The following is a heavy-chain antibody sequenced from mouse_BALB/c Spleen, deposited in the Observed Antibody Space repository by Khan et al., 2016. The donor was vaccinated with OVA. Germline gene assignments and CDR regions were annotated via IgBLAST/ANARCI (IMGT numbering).Heavy chain of an antibody. CDR2: IDPFSGGT. D-gene: IGHD2-2*01. Sequence: VQLQQSGPELMKPGASVKISCKASGYSFTSYYIHWVMQSHGKSLEWIGYIDPFSGGTTYNQKFKGKATLTVDKSSSTAYIHLNNLTSEDAAVYCCTRHGYVAWFTYWGQGTLVTVAA. CDR1: GYSFTSYY. CDR3: TRHGYVAWFTY. J-gene: IGHJ3*01. V-gene: IGHV1S135*01.